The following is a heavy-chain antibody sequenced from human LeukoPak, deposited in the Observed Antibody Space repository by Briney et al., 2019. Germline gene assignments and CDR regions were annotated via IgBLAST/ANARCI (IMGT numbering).Heavy chain of an antibody. CDR3: ARGADLAAAAHNWFDP. Sequence: ASVKVSCKASGGTFSSYAISWVRQAPGQGLEWMGGIIPIFGTANYAQKFQGRVTITADESTSTAYMELSSLRSEDTAVYYCARGADLAAAAHNWFDPWGQGTLVTVSS. V-gene: IGHV1-69*13. D-gene: IGHD6-13*01. CDR1: GGTFSSYA. CDR2: IIPIFGTA. J-gene: IGHJ5*02.